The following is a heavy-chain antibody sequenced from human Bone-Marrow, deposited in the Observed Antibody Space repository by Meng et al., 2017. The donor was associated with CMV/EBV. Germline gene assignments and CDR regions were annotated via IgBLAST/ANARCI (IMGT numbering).Heavy chain of an antibody. D-gene: IGHD2-8*01. Sequence: GESLKISCAASGFTFNSHDMNWVRQAPGKGLEWVSGISGTGQSKFNAASVKGRFTVSRDNSKKMLYLQMNRLGGDDTAIYYCVKNVGRWGTRWGQGTLVTVSS. CDR3: VKNVGRWGTR. CDR2: ISGTGQSK. V-gene: IGHV3-23*01. J-gene: IGHJ4*02. CDR1: GFTFNSHD.